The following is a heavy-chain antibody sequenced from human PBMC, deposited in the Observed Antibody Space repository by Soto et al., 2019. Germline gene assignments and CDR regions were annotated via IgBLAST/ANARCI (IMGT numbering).Heavy chain of an antibody. J-gene: IGHJ6*02. CDR2: LKPDNGGT. CDR3: ARDLCPLGSESPCPTFGMDL. D-gene: IGHD3-10*01. Sequence: QVQLVQSGAEVKPPGASVKVSCKASGYTFTGHYMHWIRQVSGRRLEFLGWLKPDNGGTYYAPKFQGRVTFTRDTSTTTAYMEMSGLHSDDTAVYFCARDLCPLGSESPCPTFGMDLWGQGTTVAVSS. V-gene: IGHV1-2*02. CDR1: GYTFTGHY.